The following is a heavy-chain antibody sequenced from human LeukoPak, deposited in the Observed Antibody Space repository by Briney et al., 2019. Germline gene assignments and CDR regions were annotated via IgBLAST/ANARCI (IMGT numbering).Heavy chain of an antibody. CDR1: GFTFDDYA. J-gene: IGHJ2*01. Sequence: GGSLRLSCAASGFTFDDYAMHWVRQAPGKGLEWVSGISWNSGSIDYADSVKGRFTISRDNAKNSLYLQMNSLRAEDMALYYCAKGVNYYDSSGAWYFDLWGRGTLVTVSS. CDR3: AKGVNYYDSSGAWYFDL. D-gene: IGHD3-22*01. V-gene: IGHV3-9*03. CDR2: ISWNSGSI.